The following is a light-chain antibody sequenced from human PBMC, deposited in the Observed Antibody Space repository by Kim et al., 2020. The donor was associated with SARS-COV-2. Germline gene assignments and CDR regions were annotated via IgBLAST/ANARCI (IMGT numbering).Light chain of an antibody. J-gene: IGLJ3*02. CDR3: QSYDSSLSGWV. CDR2: GNS. CDR1: SSNIGAGYD. V-gene: IGLV1-40*01. Sequence: WVTISCTGSSSNIGAGYDVHWYQQLPGTAPKLLIYGNSNRPSGVPDRFSGSKSGTSASLAITGLQAEDEADYYCQSYDSSLSGWVFGGGTQLTVL.